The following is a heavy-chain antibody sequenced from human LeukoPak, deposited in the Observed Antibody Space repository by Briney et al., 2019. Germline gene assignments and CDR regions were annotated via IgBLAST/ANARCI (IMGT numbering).Heavy chain of an antibody. J-gene: IGHJ4*02. Sequence: GGSLRLSCAASGFTFSSYGMHWVRQAPGKGLEWVAVIWYDGSNKYYADSVKGRFTISRDNSKNTLYLQMNSLRAEDTAVYYRARELRRGIAAALDYWGQGTLVTVSS. V-gene: IGHV3-33*01. CDR1: GFTFSSYG. D-gene: IGHD6-13*01. CDR2: IWYDGSNK. CDR3: ARELRRGIAAALDY.